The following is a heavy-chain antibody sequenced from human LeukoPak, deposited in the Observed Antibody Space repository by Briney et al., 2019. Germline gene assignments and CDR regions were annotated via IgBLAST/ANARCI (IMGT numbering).Heavy chain of an antibody. V-gene: IGHV5-10-1*01. CDR3: ARHKTYSSSSPDAFDI. J-gene: IGHJ3*02. Sequence: GGSLKISCKGSGDSFTDYWISWVRQMPGKGLEWMGRIDPSDSYTDYSPSFQGHVTMSGDKSISTAYLQWSNLKASDTAMYYCARHKTYSSSSPDAFDIWGQGTMVIVSS. CDR1: GDSFTDYW. CDR2: IDPSDSYT. D-gene: IGHD6-6*01.